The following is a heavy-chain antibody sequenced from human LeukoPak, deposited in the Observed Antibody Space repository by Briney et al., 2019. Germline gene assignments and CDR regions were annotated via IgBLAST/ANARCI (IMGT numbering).Heavy chain of an antibody. CDR1: GGSISSSSYY. CDR2: IYYSGST. D-gene: IGHD1-26*01. CDR3: ARWVLVEAAGFASDAFGI. V-gene: IGHV4-39*07. Sequence: PSETLSLTCTVSGGSISSSSYYWGWIRQPPGKGLEWIGSIYYSGSTYYNPSLKSRVTISVDTSKNQFSLKLSSVTAADTAVYYCARWVLVEAAGFASDAFGIWGQGTMVTVSS. J-gene: IGHJ3*02.